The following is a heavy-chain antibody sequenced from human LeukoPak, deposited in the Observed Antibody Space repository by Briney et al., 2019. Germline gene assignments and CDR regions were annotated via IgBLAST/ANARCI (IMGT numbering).Heavy chain of an antibody. CDR1: GYTFTGYY. D-gene: IGHD3-10*01. Sequence: SVKVSCKASGYTFTGYYMHWVRQAPGQGLEWMGGIIPIFGTANYAQKFQGRVTITTDESTSTAYMELSSLRSEDTAVYYCARPRRAYYGSGSYYRGCAFDIWGQGTMVTVSS. CDR3: ARPRRAYYGSGSYYRGCAFDI. V-gene: IGHV1-69*05. CDR2: IIPIFGTA. J-gene: IGHJ3*02.